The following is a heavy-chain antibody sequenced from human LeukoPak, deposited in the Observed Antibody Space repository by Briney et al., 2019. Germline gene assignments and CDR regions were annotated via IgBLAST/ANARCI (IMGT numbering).Heavy chain of an antibody. Sequence: GGSLRLSCAASGLTFSSYAMHWVRQAPGKGLEWVAVISYDGSNKYYADSVKGRFTISRDNSKNTLYLQMNSLRAEDTAVYYCARVQGRYFDWLFDAFDIWGQGTMVTVSS. CDR2: ISYDGSNK. J-gene: IGHJ3*02. D-gene: IGHD3-9*01. V-gene: IGHV3-30*04. CDR1: GLTFSSYA. CDR3: ARVQGRYFDWLFDAFDI.